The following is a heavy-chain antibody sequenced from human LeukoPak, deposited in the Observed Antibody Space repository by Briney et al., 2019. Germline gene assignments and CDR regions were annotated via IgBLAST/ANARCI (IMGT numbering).Heavy chain of an antibody. J-gene: IGHJ5*02. CDR2: ISAYNGNT. CDR3: ARITIAAAGTPNNWFDP. Sequence: ASVKVSCKASGYTFTSYGISWVRQAPGQGLEWMGWISAYNGNTNYAQKLQGRVTMTTDTSTSTAYMELRSLRSDDTAVYYCARITIAAAGTPNNWFDPWGQGTLVTVSS. CDR1: GYTFTSYG. D-gene: IGHD6-13*01. V-gene: IGHV1-18*01.